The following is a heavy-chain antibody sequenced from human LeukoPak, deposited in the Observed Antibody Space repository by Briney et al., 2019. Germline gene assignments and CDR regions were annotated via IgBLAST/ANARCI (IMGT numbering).Heavy chain of an antibody. CDR2: INHNGNVN. D-gene: IGHD3-16*01. J-gene: IGHJ6*02. Sequence: GGSLRLSCAASGFTFSSYWMNWARQAPGKGLEWVASINHNGNVNYCVDSVKGRFTISRDNAKNSLYLQMSNLRAEDTAVYFCVRGGGLDVWGQGATVTVSS. CDR3: VRGGGLDV. V-gene: IGHV3-7*03. CDR1: GFTFSSYW.